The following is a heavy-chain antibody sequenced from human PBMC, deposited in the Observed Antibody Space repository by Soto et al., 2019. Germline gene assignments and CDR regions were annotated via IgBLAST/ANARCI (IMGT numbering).Heavy chain of an antibody. D-gene: IGHD2-15*01. CDR3: ARDRCSGCSCPPLFDY. Sequence: QVQLVQSGAEVKKPGASVKVSCKASGYTFTGYYMHWVRQAPGQGLEWMGWITPNSGGTNYAQKFQGWVNMTQDTAISTAYMELSRLRSDDTAVYYCARDRCSGCSCPPLFDYWGQGTLVTVSS. J-gene: IGHJ4*02. V-gene: IGHV1-2*04. CDR2: ITPNSGGT. CDR1: GYTFTGYY.